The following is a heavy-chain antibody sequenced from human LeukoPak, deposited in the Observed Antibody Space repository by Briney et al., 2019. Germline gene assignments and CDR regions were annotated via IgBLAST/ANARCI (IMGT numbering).Heavy chain of an antibody. J-gene: IGHJ5*02. CDR2: IWYDGSK. V-gene: IGHV3-33*01. D-gene: IGHD1-26*01. CDR3: ARGQRSGSYYSRSSRRLINWFDP. CDR1: GFTFSSYG. Sequence: GGSLRLSCAASGFTFSSYGMHWVRQAPGKGLEWVAVIWYDGSKYYADSVKGRFTISRDNSKNTLYLQMNSLRAEDTAVYYCARGQRSGSYYSRSSRRLINWFDPWGQGTLVTVSS.